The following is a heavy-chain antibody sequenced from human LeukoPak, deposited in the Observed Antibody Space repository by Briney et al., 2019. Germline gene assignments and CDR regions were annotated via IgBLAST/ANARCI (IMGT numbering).Heavy chain of an antibody. D-gene: IGHD2-21*02. CDR2: ISGSGGST. Sequence: GGSLRLSCAASGFTFSSYAMSWVRQAPGKGLEWVSAISGSGGSTYYADSVKGRFTISRDNSKNTLYLQMNSLRAEDTAVYYCAKQGPARIPIVVVTAMAHWGQGTLVTVSS. J-gene: IGHJ4*02. CDR1: GFTFSSYA. V-gene: IGHV3-23*01. CDR3: AKQGPARIPIVVVTAMAH.